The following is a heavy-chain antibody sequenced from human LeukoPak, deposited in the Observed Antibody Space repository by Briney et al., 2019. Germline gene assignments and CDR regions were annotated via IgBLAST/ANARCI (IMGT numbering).Heavy chain of an antibody. CDR3: AGDPAWGGYDSHPPNDY. D-gene: IGHD5-12*01. V-gene: IGHV1-2*02. CDR1: GYTFTGYY. J-gene: IGHJ4*02. CDR2: INPNSGDT. Sequence: AASVKVSCKASGYTFTGYYMHWVRQAPGQGLEWMGWINPNSGDTNYAQKFQGRVTMTRDTSISTAYMELSRLRSDDTAVYYCAGDPAWGGYDSHPPNDYWGQGTLVTVSS.